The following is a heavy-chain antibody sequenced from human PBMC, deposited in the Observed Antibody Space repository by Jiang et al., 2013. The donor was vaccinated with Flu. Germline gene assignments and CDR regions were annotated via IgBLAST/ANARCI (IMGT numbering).Heavy chain of an antibody. Sequence: VQLVESGGGWVQPGQSLRLSCAASGFIFSDYWMSWVRQAPGKGLEWVANIKQDESEKYYVDSVKGRFTISRDNAKRSLYLQMNSLRAEDTAVYYCARDSRPGSHYSFFDYWGRGTLVTASS. CDR2: IKQDESEK. J-gene: IGHJ4*02. CDR1: GFIFSDYW. V-gene: IGHV3-7*03. D-gene: IGHD3-10*01. CDR3: ARDSRPGSHYSFFDY.